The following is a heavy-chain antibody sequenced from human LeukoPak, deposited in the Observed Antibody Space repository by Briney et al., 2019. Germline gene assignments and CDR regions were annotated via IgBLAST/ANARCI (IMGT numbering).Heavy chain of an antibody. CDR1: GFTFSDYY. D-gene: IGHD3-3*01. CDR3: ARALRFLEWLPRYDY. V-gene: IGHV3-11*06. J-gene: IGHJ4*02. Sequence: GSLRLSCAASGFTFSDYYMSWISQAPGKGLEWVSYISSGSTYTNYADSVKGRFTISRDNAKNSLYLQMNSLRAEDTAVYYCARALRFLEWLPRYDYWGQGTLVTVSS. CDR2: ISSGSTYT.